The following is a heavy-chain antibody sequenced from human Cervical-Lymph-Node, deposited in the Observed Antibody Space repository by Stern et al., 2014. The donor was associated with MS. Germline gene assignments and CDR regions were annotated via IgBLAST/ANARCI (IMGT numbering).Heavy chain of an antibody. D-gene: IGHD3-10*01. CDR2: IWYDGSKK. CDR1: GFTFSSYG. J-gene: IGHJ3*01. Sequence: VQLVESGGTVVQPGRSLRLSCAASGFTFSSYGIHWVRQAPGKGLEWVAVIWYDGSKKLYGDSVKGRFTISRDDPKNTVFLHMNSLRFEDTAVYYCARGTGRYDALDFWGQGTMVTVSS. V-gene: IGHV3-33*01. CDR3: ARGTGRYDALDF.